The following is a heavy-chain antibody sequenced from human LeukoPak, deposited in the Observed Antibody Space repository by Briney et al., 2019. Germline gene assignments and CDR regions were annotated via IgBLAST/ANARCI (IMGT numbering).Heavy chain of an antibody. CDR1: GGSISSSSYY. D-gene: IGHD4-17*01. J-gene: IGHJ4*02. CDR2: MYNSGST. Sequence: PSETLSLTCTVSGGSISSSSYYWGWIRQPPGKGLEWIAYMYNSGSTTYNPSLKGRVTISIDTSKNQFSLKLSSLTAADTAIYYCARGIESYGGYGYWGQGILVTVSS. V-gene: IGHV4-61*05. CDR3: ARGIESYGGYGY.